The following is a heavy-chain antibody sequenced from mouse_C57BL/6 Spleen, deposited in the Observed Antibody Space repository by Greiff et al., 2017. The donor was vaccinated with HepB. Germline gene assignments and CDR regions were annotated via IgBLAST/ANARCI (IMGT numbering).Heavy chain of an antibody. CDR2: IDPENGDT. V-gene: IGHV14-4*01. CDR3: TTKDDYDGDY. Sequence: VQLKQSGAELVRPGASVKLSCTASGFNIKDDYMHWVKQRPEQGLEWIGWIDPENGDTEYASKFQGKATITADTSSNTAYLQLSSLTSEDTAVYYCTTKDDYDGDYWGQGTTLTVSS. CDR1: GFNIKDDY. J-gene: IGHJ2*01. D-gene: IGHD2-4*01.